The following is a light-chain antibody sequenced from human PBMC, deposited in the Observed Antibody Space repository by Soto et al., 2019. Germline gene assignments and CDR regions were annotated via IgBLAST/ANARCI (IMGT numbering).Light chain of an antibody. CDR3: QQYGSSPPYT. CDR2: GSS. J-gene: IGKJ2*01. Sequence: EVVLTQSPGTQSLSPGERATLSCRASQSVTNKYLAWYQQKPGQAPRLLIFGSSDRATGIPDRFSGSGSGTDFTLTISRLEPEYFAVYYCQQYGSSPPYTFGQGTKLEI. V-gene: IGKV3-20*01. CDR1: QSVTNKY.